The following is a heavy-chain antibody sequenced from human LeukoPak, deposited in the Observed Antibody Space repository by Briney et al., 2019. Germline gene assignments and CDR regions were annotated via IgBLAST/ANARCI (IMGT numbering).Heavy chain of an antibody. CDR1: GFTFSSYE. D-gene: IGHD4-23*01. V-gene: IGHV3-48*03. J-gene: IGHJ4*02. CDR2: INNNAKTI. Sequence: GGSLRLSCATSGFTFSSYEMNWVRQAPGKGLEWVSYINNNAKTIYYADSVKGRFTISRDKSKNTLYLQMNSLRAEDTAVYYCARPPYGGVDYWGQGTLVTVSS. CDR3: ARPPYGGVDY.